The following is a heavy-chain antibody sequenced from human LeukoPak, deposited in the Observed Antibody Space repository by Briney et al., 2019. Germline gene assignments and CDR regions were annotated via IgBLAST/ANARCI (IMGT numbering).Heavy chain of an antibody. J-gene: IGHJ5*02. CDR3: ARDNSVGDNAWWFDP. CDR2: INPTGGST. V-gene: IGHV1-46*01. D-gene: IGHD1-26*01. Sequence: ASVKVSCKASGYTFTGYYMHWARQAPGQGLEWMGLINPTGGSTGYAQKFQGRVTMTGDMSTSTDYMELSSLRSEDTAIYYCARDNSVGDNAWWFDPWGQGTLVTVSS. CDR1: GYTFTGYY.